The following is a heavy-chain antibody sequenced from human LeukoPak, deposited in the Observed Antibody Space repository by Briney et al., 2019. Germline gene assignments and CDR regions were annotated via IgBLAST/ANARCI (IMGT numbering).Heavy chain of an antibody. V-gene: IGHV4-59*01. CDR2: IYSSGNT. J-gene: IGHJ4*02. Sequence: SETLSLTCSFSGDSISTYYWSWIRQSLGKGLEWIGHIYSSGNTDYNSSLKSRVTISVDTSKSQFSLRLSSVTATDTAVYYCARLRWQLVGPYFDYWGRGILVTVSS. D-gene: IGHD1-26*01. CDR1: GDSISTYY. CDR3: ARLRWQLVGPYFDY.